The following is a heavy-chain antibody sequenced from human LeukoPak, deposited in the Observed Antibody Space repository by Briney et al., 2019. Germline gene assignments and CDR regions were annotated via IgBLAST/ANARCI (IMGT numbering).Heavy chain of an antibody. J-gene: IGHJ4*02. CDR1: GFTFSGYW. D-gene: IGHD3-16*01. V-gene: IGHV3-74*01. CDR2: INSDGITT. Sequence: GGSLRLSCAASGFTFSGYWMPWFRQAPGKGPVWVSRINSDGITTSYADSVKGRFTISRDNAKNTLYLQMNSLRAEDTAVYYCTRDKAADYGLFDYWGQGTLVTVSS. CDR3: TRDKAADYGLFDY.